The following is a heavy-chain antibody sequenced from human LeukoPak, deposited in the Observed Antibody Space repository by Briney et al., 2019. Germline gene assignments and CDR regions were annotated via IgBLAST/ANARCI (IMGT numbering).Heavy chain of an antibody. J-gene: IGHJ4*02. Sequence: SETLSLTCTVSGGSISSYYWSWIRQPPGKGLEWIGYIYYSGSTNYNPSLKSRVTISVDTSKNQFSLKLSSVTAADTAVYYCARRLRTNDVNDYWGQGTLVTVSS. CDR3: ARRLRTNDVNDY. CDR1: GGSISSYY. V-gene: IGHV4-59*01. CDR2: IYYSGST.